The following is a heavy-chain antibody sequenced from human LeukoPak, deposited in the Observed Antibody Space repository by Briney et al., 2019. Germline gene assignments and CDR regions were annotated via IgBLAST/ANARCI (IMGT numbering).Heavy chain of an antibody. V-gene: IGHV3-53*01. CDR3: ARSLRYSSSWLPISIDY. D-gene: IGHD6-13*01. CDR1: GGSISSGNW. CDR2: IYSGGST. Sequence: ETLSLTCAVSGGSISSGNWWSWVRQPPGKGLEWVSVIYSGGSTYYADSVKGRFTISRDNSKNTLYLQMNSLRAEDTAVYYCARSLRYSSSWLPISIDYWGQGTLVTVSS. J-gene: IGHJ4*02.